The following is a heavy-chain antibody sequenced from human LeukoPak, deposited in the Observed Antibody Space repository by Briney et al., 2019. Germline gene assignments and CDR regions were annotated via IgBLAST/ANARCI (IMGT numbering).Heavy chain of an antibody. CDR1: GGSISSGGYY. J-gene: IGHJ6*02. V-gene: IGHV4-31*03. D-gene: IGHD4-17*01. CDR2: IYYSGNT. Sequence: SETLSLTCTVSGGSISSGGYYWSWIRQHPGKGLEWIGYIYYSGNTYYNPSLKSRVTISVDTSKNQFSLNLSSVTAADTAVYYCARVSQYYGDRYGMDVWGQRTTVSVSS. CDR3: ARVSQYYGDRYGMDV.